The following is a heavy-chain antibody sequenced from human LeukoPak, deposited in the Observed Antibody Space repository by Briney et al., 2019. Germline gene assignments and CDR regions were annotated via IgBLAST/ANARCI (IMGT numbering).Heavy chain of an antibody. CDR2: ISAYNGNT. CDR1: GYTFTSYG. CDR3: ARGTGIVVVPASFGGWFDP. D-gene: IGHD2-2*01. Sequence: ASVKVSCKASGYTFTSYGISWVRQAPGQGLEWMGWISAYNGNTNYAQKLQGRVTMTTDTSTSTAYMELWSLRSDDTAVYYCARGTGIVVVPASFGGWFDPWGQGTLVTVSS. J-gene: IGHJ5*02. V-gene: IGHV1-18*01.